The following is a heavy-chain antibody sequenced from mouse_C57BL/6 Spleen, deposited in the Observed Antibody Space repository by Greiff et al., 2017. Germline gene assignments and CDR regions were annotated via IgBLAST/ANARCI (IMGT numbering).Heavy chain of an antibody. Sequence: QVQLQQSGAELMKPGASVKLSCKATGYTFTGYWIKWVKQRPGHGLEWIGEILPGSGSTNYNEKFKGKATYTADTSSNTAYMQLSSLTTEDSAIYDCARLGDYGRSYVRGYFDYWGQGTTLTVSS. V-gene: IGHV1-9*01. D-gene: IGHD1-1*01. CDR3: ARLGDYGRSYVRGYFDY. J-gene: IGHJ2*01. CDR1: GYTFTGYW. CDR2: ILPGSGST.